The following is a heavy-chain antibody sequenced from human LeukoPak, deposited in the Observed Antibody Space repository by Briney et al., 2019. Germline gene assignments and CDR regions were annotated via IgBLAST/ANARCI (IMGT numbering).Heavy chain of an antibody. CDR2: TYYRSKWFN. J-gene: IGHJ4*02. CDR1: GDGVSTNNAAA. V-gene: IGHV6-1*01. Sequence: SQTLSLTCAISGDGVSTNNAAAWNWFRQSPSRGLEWLGRTYYRSKWFNEYAVSVNTRIIINSDTSKNQFSLQLNSVTPEDTAVHYCARGTRNAFDSWGRGTLVTVSS. D-gene: IGHD2-2*01. CDR3: ARGTRNAFDS.